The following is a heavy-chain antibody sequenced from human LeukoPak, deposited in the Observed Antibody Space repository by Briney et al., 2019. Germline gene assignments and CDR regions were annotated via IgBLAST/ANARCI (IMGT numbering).Heavy chain of an antibody. J-gene: IGHJ4*02. CDR1: GFTFSDYY. D-gene: IGHD1-26*01. CDR2: ISSSDTT. V-gene: IGHV3-69-1*01. Sequence: GGSLRLSCAASGFTFSDYYMSWIRQAPGKGLEWVSYISSSDTTYYADSVKGRFTISRDSSKNTVYLQMNSLRAEDTAVYYCAKIPEGGTAGTYFDCWGQGTLVTVSS. CDR3: AKIPEGGTAGTYFDC.